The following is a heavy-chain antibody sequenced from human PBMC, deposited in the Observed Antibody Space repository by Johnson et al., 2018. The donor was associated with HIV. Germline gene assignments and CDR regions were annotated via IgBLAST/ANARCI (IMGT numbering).Heavy chain of an antibody. D-gene: IGHD3-10*01. CDR1: GFTFDDYG. Sequence: VQLVESGGGVVRPGGSLRLSCAAAGFTFDDYGMSWVRQAPGQGLEWVSGINWNGVRTGYLDSMKGRFTISRDNAKNTLYVQMNSLRAEDTAVYYCAKSTQANILRESGPYGAFDIWGQGTMVTVSS. J-gene: IGHJ3*02. CDR3: AKSTQANILRESGPYGAFDI. V-gene: IGHV3-20*04. CDR2: INWNGVRT.